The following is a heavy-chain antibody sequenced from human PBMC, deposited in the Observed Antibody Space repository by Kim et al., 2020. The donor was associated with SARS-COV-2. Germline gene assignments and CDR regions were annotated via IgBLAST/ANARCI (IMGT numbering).Heavy chain of an antibody. D-gene: IGHD2-15*01. J-gene: IGHJ5*02. CDR3: ARHRTGYCSGGSCYWFDP. CDR2: IDPSDSYT. V-gene: IGHV5-10-1*01. CDR1: GYSFTSYW. Sequence: GESLKISCKGSGYSFTSYWISWVRQMPGKGLEWMGRIDPSDSYTNYSPSFQGHVTISADKSISTAYLQWSSLKASDTAMYYCARHRTGYCSGGSCYWFDPWGQGTLVTVSS.